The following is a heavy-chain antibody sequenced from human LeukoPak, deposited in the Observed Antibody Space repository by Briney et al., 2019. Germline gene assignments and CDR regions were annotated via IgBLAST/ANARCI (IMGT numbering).Heavy chain of an antibody. CDR2: IYPGDSDT. V-gene: IGHV5-51*01. D-gene: IGHD1-26*01. CDR3: ARQGFGIVGATTAFDI. CDR1: GYSFTSYW. J-gene: IGHJ3*02. Sequence: GESLKISCKGSGYSFTSYWIGWVRQMPGKGLEWMGIIYPGDSDTRYSPSFQGQVTISADKSISTAYLQWSSLKVSDTAMYYCARQGFGIVGATTAFDIWGQGTMVTVSS.